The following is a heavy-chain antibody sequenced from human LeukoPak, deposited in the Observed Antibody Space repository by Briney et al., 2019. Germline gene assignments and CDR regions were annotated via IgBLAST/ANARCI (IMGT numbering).Heavy chain of an antibody. D-gene: IGHD6-13*01. CDR2: TYYRSKSYN. Sequence: SQTLSLTCAISGDIVSSNSAAWNWIRQSPARGLEWLGRTYYRSKSYNDYAVSVKSRITINPDTSKNQFSLQLNSVTPEDTAVYYCAREMRLTDSSSWYNSYYYYYMDVWGKGTTVTVSS. J-gene: IGHJ6*03. CDR1: GDIVSSNSAA. CDR3: AREMRLTDSSSWYNSYYYYYMDV. V-gene: IGHV6-1*01.